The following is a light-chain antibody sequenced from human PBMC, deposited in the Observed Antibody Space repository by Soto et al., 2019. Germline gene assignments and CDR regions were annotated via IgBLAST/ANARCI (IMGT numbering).Light chain of an antibody. CDR3: AAWDDSLNGVV. J-gene: IGLJ2*01. CDR2: IVS. CDR1: SSNIGTNT. Sequence: QSALTQPPSVSGTPGQRVTISCSGSSSNIGTNTVNWYQQLPGTAPKLLIFIVSHRPSGVPDRFSGSKSGTSASLAISGLQSEDEADYYCAAWDDSLNGVVFGGGTQLTVL. V-gene: IGLV1-44*01.